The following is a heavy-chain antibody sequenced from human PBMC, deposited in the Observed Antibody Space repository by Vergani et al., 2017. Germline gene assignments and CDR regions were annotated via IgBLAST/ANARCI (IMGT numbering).Heavy chain of an antibody. V-gene: IGHV4-30-4*08. CDR3: VRERRPSVLGFGI. J-gene: IGHJ4*02. CDR2: IYYSDRT. D-gene: IGHD3-10*02. Sequence: QVQLQESGPRLVKPSQTLSLTCNVSGASVSSDDYYWTWIRQPPGKGLEWIGFIYYSDRTFYNPSLRGRRSMSIDTSKNQFSLKLDSVTAADTAVYFCVRERRPSVLGFGIWGRGILVAVSS. CDR1: GASVSSDDYY.